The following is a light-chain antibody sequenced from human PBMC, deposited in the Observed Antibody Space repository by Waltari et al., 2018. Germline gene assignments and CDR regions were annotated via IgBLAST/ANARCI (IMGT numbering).Light chain of an antibody. CDR2: DAS. CDR3: QQRSHWWT. Sequence: IVLTQSPVTLSLSPGERATLSCRASQSVGSYLAWYQQRLGQPPRLLIFDASKRATGIPARFGGSGSETDFTLTISGLEPEDFAVYYCQQRSHWWTFGQGTKVEIK. V-gene: IGKV3-11*01. CDR1: QSVGSY. J-gene: IGKJ1*01.